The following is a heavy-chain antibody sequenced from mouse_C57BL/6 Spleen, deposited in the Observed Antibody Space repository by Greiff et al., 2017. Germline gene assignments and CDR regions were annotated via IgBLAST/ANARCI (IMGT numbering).Heavy chain of an antibody. D-gene: IGHD1-1*01. CDR2: IHPNSGST. CDR3: ARDYGSSYGWCAY. J-gene: IGHJ3*01. V-gene: IGHV1-64*01. CDR1: GYTFTSYW. Sequence: QVQLQQPGAELVKPGASVKLSCKASGYTFTSYWMHWVKQRPGQGLEWIGMIHPNSGSTNYNEKFKSKTTLTVDKSSSTAYMQLSSLTSEDSAVYYCARDYGSSYGWCAYWGQGTLVTVSA.